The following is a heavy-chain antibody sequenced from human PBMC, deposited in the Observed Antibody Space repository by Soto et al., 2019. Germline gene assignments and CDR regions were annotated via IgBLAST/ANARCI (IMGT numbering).Heavy chain of an antibody. CDR1: GYSFSTYW. CDR3: ARHSTSPPRPFDI. J-gene: IGHJ3*02. Sequence: GESLKISCKAPGYSFSTYWIGWVRQMPGKGLEWMGMIYPPDSDTRYNPSLKGQVTISVDKSISTAYLQWSSLKAADTAIYYCARHSTSPPRPFDIWGQGTRVTV. CDR2: IYPPDSDT. D-gene: IGHD6-13*01. V-gene: IGHV5-51*01.